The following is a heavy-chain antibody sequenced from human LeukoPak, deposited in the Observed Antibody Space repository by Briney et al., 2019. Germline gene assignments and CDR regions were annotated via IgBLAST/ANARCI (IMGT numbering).Heavy chain of an antibody. Sequence: ASVKVSCKASGGTFSSYAISWVRQAPGQGLEWMGGIIPIFGTANYAQKFQGRVTITADESTSTAYMELSSLRSEDTAVYYCARDVAVAGTNYYYYGMDVWGQGTTVTVSS. D-gene: IGHD6-19*01. J-gene: IGHJ6*02. CDR1: GGTFSSYA. CDR2: IIPIFGTA. V-gene: IGHV1-69*13. CDR3: ARDVAVAGTNYYYYGMDV.